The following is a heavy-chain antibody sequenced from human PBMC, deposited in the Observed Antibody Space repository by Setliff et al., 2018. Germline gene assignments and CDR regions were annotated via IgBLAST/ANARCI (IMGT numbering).Heavy chain of an antibody. V-gene: IGHV4-59*11. D-gene: IGHD2-21*02. CDR3: ARASARDYYYYYGMDV. J-gene: IGHJ6*02. CDR2: IYYSGST. CDR1: GGSISSHY. Sequence: PSETLSLTCAVYGGSISSHYWSWIRQPPGKGLEWIGSIYYSGSTNYNPSLKNRVTISVDTSKNQFSLKLSSVTAADTAVYYCARASARDYYYYYGMDVWGQGTTVTVSS.